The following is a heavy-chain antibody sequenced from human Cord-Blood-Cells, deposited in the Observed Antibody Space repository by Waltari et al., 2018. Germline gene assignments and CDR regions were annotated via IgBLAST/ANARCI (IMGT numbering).Heavy chain of an antibody. Sequence: EVQLVESGGGVVQHGGSLRLSCAAVGFTFSSYWMRWVCQAPGKGLEWVAKTKQDGSEKYYVDSVKGRFTISRDNAKNSLYLQMNSLRAEDTAVYYCARPYSSSSYWYFDLWGRGTLVTVSS. V-gene: IGHV3-7*01. D-gene: IGHD6-6*01. J-gene: IGHJ2*01. CDR1: GFTFSSYW. CDR2: TKQDGSEK. CDR3: ARPYSSSSYWYFDL.